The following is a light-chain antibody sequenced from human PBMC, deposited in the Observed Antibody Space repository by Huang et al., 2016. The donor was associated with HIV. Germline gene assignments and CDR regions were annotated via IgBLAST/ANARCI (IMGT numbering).Light chain of an antibody. J-gene: IGKJ3*01. V-gene: IGKV3-11*01. Sequence: EIVLTQSPATLSLSPGERATLSCRASQSISNFLAWYQQKPGQAPRLLLHGASNRAAGIPARFSGSGSGTDFTLTINSLEPEDFALYYCQQRDNWPLTFGPGTKVDIK. CDR3: QQRDNWPLT. CDR1: QSISNF. CDR2: GAS.